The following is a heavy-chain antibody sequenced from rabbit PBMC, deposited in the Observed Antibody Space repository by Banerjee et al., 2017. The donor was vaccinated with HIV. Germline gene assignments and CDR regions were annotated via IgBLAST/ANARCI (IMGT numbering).Heavy chain of an antibody. J-gene: IGHJ4*01. V-gene: IGHV1S40*01. Sequence: QSLEESGGDLVKPGASLTLTCTASGFSFSSSYWICWVRQAPGKGLEWIACIDAGSSGSTWYASWAKGRFTISKTSSTTVTLQMTSLTAADTATYFCVRSTSGYDIGDLWGPGTLVTVS. D-gene: IGHD1-1*01. CDR2: IDAGSSGST. CDR1: GFSFSSSYW. CDR3: VRSTSGYDIGDL.